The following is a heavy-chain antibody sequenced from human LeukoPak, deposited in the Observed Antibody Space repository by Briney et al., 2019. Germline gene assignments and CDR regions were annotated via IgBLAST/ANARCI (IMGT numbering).Heavy chain of an antibody. Sequence: GASVKVSCKASGYTFTSYYMHWVRQAPGQGLEWMGIINPSGGSTSYAQKFQGRVTMTRDTSTSTVYMELSSLRSEDTAVYYCARAGLRYFDWLLPHDYWGQGTLVAVSS. D-gene: IGHD3-9*01. V-gene: IGHV1-46*01. CDR3: ARAGLRYFDWLLPHDY. CDR2: INPSGGST. CDR1: GYTFTSYY. J-gene: IGHJ4*02.